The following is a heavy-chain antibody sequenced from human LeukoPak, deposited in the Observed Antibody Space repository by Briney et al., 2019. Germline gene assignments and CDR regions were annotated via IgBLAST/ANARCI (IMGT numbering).Heavy chain of an antibody. CDR2: IKEDGSMK. D-gene: IGHD1-26*01. Sequence: GGSLRLSCAASGFTFSTYWMSWVRQAPGKELEWVANIKEDGSMKYYVDSVKGRFTISRDNAKNSLYLQMNSLRAEDRAVYYCAREILGAATVLDLWGQGTLVTVSS. CDR3: AREILGAATVLDL. CDR1: GFTFSTYW. V-gene: IGHV3-7*04. J-gene: IGHJ5*02.